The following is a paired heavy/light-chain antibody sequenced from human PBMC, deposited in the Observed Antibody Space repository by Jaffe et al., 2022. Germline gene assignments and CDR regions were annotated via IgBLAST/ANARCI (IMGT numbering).Heavy chain of an antibody. CDR1: GYRFSNYW. CDR2: IYPADSDM. D-gene: IGHD6-13*01. Sequence: EVQLVQSGAEVKKPGESLKISCKGSGYRFSNYWIGWVRQMPGKGLEWMGSIYPADSDMRYSPSFEGQVTISVDKSITTAYVQWSSLKASDTAMYYCMRSGSSNQNAFDIWGQGALVIVSS. J-gene: IGHJ3*02. CDR3: MRSGSSNQNAFDI. V-gene: IGHV5-51*03.
Light chain of an antibody. V-gene: IGKV1-39*01. J-gene: IGKJ4*01. CDR1: QSINNY. CDR3: QQSSSTPLT. Sequence: DIQLTQSPSSLSASVGHRVTITCRASQSINNYLNWYQQKPGKAPKLLIYAASSLQSGVPSRFSGGGSGTDFTLTISSLQPEDFATYYCQQSSSTPLTFGGGTKVEIK. CDR2: AAS.